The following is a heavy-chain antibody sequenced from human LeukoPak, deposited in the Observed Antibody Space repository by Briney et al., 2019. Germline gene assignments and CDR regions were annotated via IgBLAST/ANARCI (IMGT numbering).Heavy chain of an antibody. D-gene: IGHD1-26*01. CDR2: IRYDGSNK. Sequence: PGGSLRLSCAASGFTFTDYWMSWVRQAPGKGLEWVAFIRYDGSNKYYADSVKGRFTISRDNSKNTLYLQMNSLRAEDTAVYYCARMGATPYWGQGTLVTVSS. CDR3: ARMGATPY. V-gene: IGHV3-30*02. CDR1: GFTFTDYW. J-gene: IGHJ4*02.